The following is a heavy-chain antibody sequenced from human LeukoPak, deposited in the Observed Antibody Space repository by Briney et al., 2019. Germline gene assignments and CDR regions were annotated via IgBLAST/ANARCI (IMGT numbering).Heavy chain of an antibody. Sequence: NPSETLSLTCTVSGGSISSSSYYWGWIRQPPGKGLEWIGSIYYSGSTYYNPSLKSRVTISVDTSKNQFSLKLSSVTAADTAVYYCARPPFGRGYMDVWGKGTTVTVSS. CDR1: GGSISSSSYY. V-gene: IGHV4-39*07. CDR3: ARPPFGRGYMDV. J-gene: IGHJ6*03. CDR2: IYYSGST. D-gene: IGHD3-3*01.